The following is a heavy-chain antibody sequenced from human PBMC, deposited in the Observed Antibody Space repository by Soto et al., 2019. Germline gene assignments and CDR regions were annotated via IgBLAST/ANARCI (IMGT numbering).Heavy chain of an antibody. D-gene: IGHD3-3*01. Sequence: EVQLVESGGGLVKPGGSLRLSCAASGFTFSSYSMNWVRQAPGKGLEWVSSISSSSSYIYYADSVKGRFTISRDNAKNSLYLQMNSLRVEDTAVYYCAREYDFWSGYYTYFDYWGQGTLVTVSS. J-gene: IGHJ4*02. CDR3: AREYDFWSGYYTYFDY. CDR1: GFTFSSYS. CDR2: ISSSSSYI. V-gene: IGHV3-21*01.